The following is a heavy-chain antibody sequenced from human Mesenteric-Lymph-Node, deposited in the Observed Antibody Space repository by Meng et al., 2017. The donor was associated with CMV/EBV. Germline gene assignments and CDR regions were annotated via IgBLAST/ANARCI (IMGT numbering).Heavy chain of an antibody. Sequence: ASVFTFSSYAMSWVRQAPGKGLEWVSAISGSGSSTYYADSVKGRFTISRDNSKNTLYLQMNSLRAEDTAVYYCAKETAPEMMDAFDVWGQGTMVTVSS. CDR2: ISGSGSST. J-gene: IGHJ3*01. CDR1: VFTFSSYA. CDR3: AKETAPEMMDAFDV. D-gene: IGHD2-21*02. V-gene: IGHV3-23*01.